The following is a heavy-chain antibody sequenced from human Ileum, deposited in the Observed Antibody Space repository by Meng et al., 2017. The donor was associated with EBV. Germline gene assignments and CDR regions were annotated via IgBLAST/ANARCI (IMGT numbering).Heavy chain of an antibody. CDR3: ARGSGAGGRDWFDP. V-gene: IGHV1-8*02. CDR2: MNSNSGNT. J-gene: IGHJ5*02. D-gene: IGHD3-16*01. CDR1: GSTFINHD. Sequence: QGQLVQSGAEVKKPGASVKVSCKASGSTFINHDIDWFRQAPGQGLEWMGWMNSNSGNTGYGQKFQDRVTMTRNTSISTAYMELSSLTSEDTALYYCARGSGAGGRDWFDPWGQGTLVTVSS.